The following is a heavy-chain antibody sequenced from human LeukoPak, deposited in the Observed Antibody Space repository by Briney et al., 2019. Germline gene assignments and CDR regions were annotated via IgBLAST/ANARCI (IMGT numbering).Heavy chain of an antibody. CDR2: IGTAGDT. CDR1: GFTFSSYD. V-gene: IGHV3-13*01. D-gene: IGHD3-3*01. Sequence: GGSLRLSCAASGFTFSSYDMHWVRQATRKGLEWVSAIGTAGDTYYPGSVKGRFTISRENAKNSLYLQMNSLRAGDTAVYYCARGNFWSGYRSKAFDYWGQGTLVTVSS. CDR3: ARGNFWSGYRSKAFDY. J-gene: IGHJ4*02.